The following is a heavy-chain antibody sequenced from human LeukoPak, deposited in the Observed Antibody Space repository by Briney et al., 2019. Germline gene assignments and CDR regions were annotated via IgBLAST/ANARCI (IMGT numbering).Heavy chain of an antibody. CDR2: IIPIFGTA. D-gene: IGHD3-3*01. CDR3: ARAGAYDFWSGYLDSFDY. J-gene: IGHJ4*02. V-gene: IGHV1-69*13. Sequence: SVKVSCKASGCTFISYAISWVRQAPGQGLEWMGGIIPIFGTANYAQKLQGRVTITADESTSTAYMEMSSLRSEDTAVYYCARAGAYDFWSGYLDSFDYWGQGTLVTVSS. CDR1: GCTFISYA.